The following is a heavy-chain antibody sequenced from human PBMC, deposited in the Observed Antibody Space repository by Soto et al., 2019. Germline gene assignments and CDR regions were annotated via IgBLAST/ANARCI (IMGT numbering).Heavy chain of an antibody. J-gene: IGHJ4*02. CDR2: INAGNGNT. Sequence: ASVKVSCKASGYTFTSYAMHWVRQAPGQRLEWMGWINAGNGNTKYSQKFQGRVTITRDTSASTAYMELSSLRSEDTAVYYCARSIVVVTTLDYWGQGTLVTVSS. V-gene: IGHV1-3*01. CDR3: ARSIVVVTTLDY. D-gene: IGHD2-21*02. CDR1: GYTFTSYA.